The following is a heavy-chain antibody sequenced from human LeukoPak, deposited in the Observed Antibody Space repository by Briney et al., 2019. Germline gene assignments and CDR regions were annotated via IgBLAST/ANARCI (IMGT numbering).Heavy chain of an antibody. Sequence: GGSLRLSCAASGFTFSSYGMSWVRQAPGKGLEWVSAISGSGGSTYYADSVKGRFTISRDNSKNTLYLQMNSLRAEDTAVYYCAKHTAFGGWSDAFDIWGQGTMVTVSS. CDR2: ISGSGGST. V-gene: IGHV3-23*01. D-gene: IGHD6-19*01. CDR1: GFTFSSYG. J-gene: IGHJ3*02. CDR3: AKHTAFGGWSDAFDI.